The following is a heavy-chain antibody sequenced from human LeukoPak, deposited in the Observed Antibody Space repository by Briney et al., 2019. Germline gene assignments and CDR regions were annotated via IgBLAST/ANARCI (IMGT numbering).Heavy chain of an antibody. CDR1: GFSFSNYG. D-gene: IGHD3-22*01. CDR2: ISTSGSST. Sequence: GGSLRLSCAASGFSFSNYGMSWVRQAPGKGLEWVSSISTSGSSTYYVGSVKGRFTISRDNSKNTLYLQMNSLRAEDTAVYYCARGRITMIVDAFDIWGQGTMVTVSS. J-gene: IGHJ3*02. V-gene: IGHV3-23*01. CDR3: ARGRITMIVDAFDI.